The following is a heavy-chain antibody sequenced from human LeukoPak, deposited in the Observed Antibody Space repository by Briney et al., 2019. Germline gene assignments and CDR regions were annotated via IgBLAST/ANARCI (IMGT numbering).Heavy chain of an antibody. CDR3: AKDGAQYSSGPECDP. CDR1: GLHFSGTA. Sequence: PGGSLRLSCAASGLHFSGTAVSWVRQAPGKGLEWVSAISHDGMNAYYADSVKGRFTISRDNSKKTVSLEMSSLTAADTGVYYCAKDGAQYSSGPECDPRGQGALVTVSP. J-gene: IGHJ5*02. CDR2: ISHDGMNA. V-gene: IGHV3-23*01. D-gene: IGHD6-19*01.